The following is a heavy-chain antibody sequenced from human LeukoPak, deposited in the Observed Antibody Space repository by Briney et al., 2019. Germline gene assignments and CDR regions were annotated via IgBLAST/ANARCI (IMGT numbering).Heavy chain of an antibody. CDR3: VRNGDYYRLDY. CDR1: GFIFSNYW. Sequence: GGSLRLSCAASGFIFSNYWMTWVRQAQGKGLEWVANIRGDGYEKHFADSVKGRFTISRDNAKNSVDLQMNNLRAEDTAVFYCVRNGDYYRLDYWGQGTLVTVSS. D-gene: IGHD2-21*02. CDR2: IRGDGYEK. V-gene: IGHV3-7*01. J-gene: IGHJ4*02.